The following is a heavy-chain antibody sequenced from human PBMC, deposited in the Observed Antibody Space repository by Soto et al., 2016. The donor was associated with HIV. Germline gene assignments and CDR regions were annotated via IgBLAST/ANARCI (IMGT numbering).Heavy chain of an antibody. J-gene: IGHJ4*02. CDR1: GGSFSGYF. CDR3: ARDQKTDFDY. Sequence: VQLQQWGAGLLKPSETLSLTCAVYGGSFSGYFWSWVRQPPEKGLEWIGEINHSGSTNYNPSLKSRVTISIDTSKNQFSLKLTSVTAADTAMYYCARDQKTDFDYWGQGTLVTVSS. CDR2: INHSGST. V-gene: IGHV4-34*01.